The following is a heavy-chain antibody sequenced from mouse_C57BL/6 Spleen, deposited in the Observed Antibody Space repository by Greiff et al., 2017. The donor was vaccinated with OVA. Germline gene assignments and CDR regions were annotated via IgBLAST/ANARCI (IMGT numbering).Heavy chain of an antibody. V-gene: IGHV5-17*01. D-gene: IGHD2-4*01. CDR3: ARRDYGGFAD. CDR1: GFTFSDYG. J-gene: IGHJ3*01. CDR2: ISSGSSTI. Sequence: EVMLVASGGGLVKPGGSLKLSCAASGFTFSDYGMHWVRQAPEKGLEWVAYISSGSSTIYYADTVKGRFTISRDNAKNTLFLQMTSLRAEDTAMYYCARRDYGGFADWGQGTLVTVSA.